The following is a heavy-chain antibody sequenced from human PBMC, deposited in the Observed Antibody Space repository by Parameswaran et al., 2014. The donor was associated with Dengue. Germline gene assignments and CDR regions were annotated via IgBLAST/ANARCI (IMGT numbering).Heavy chain of an antibody. CDR2: IYSGGST. CDR3: ARQGNYYDKRAEDY. Sequence: RWIRQPPGKGLEWVSVIYSGGSTYYADSVKGRFTISRDNSKNTLYLQMNSLRAEDTAVYYCARQGNYYDKRAEDYWGQGTLVTVSS. J-gene: IGHJ4*02. D-gene: IGHD3-22*01. V-gene: IGHV3-53*01.